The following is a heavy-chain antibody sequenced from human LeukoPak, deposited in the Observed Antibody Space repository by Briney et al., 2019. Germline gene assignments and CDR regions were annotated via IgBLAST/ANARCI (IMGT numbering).Heavy chain of an antibody. CDR3: GRVSPFDF. CDR2: IGRSGISI. J-gene: IGHJ4*02. CDR1: GFTFSNLA. V-gene: IGHV3-48*03. Sequence: GGSLRLSCVASGFTFSNLAMGWVRQAPGKGLEWVSYIGRSGISIYYADSVKGRFTISRDNAKNSLYLQMNSLRVEDTAFYYCGRVSPFDFWGQGILVTVSS.